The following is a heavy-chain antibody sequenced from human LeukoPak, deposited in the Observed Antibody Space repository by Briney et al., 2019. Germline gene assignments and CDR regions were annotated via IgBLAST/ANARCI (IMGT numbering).Heavy chain of an antibody. Sequence: RASVKVSCKASGYTFSSYGINWVRQAPGQGPEWMGWISVYNGHTNYAQKLQGRVTMTTDTSTSTAYMEVRSLRSDDTAVYYCARGGDPNCSSTSCYTYYGIDVWGQGTTVTVSS. CDR2: ISVYNGHT. J-gene: IGHJ6*02. V-gene: IGHV1-18*01. CDR1: GYTFSSYG. D-gene: IGHD2-2*02. CDR3: ARGGDPNCSSTSCYTYYGIDV.